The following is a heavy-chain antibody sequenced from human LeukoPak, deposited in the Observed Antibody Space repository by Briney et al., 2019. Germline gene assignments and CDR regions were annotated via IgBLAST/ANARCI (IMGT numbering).Heavy chain of an antibody. J-gene: IGHJ4*02. CDR3: TRESRPFCSFAY. D-gene: IGHD2-15*01. Sequence: SETLSPTCGVSGGSIDITNYWSWVRQAPGKGLEWIGEISDGGTTNYNPSLRSRVAMSLDRANNQFSLSLTSVTAADTAVYYCTRESRPFCSFAYWGQGVLVTVSS. V-gene: IGHV4-4*02. CDR2: ISDGGTT. CDR1: GGSIDITNY.